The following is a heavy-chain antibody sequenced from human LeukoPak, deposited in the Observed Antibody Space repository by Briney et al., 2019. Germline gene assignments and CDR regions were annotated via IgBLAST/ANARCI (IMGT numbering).Heavy chain of an antibody. J-gene: IGHJ6*04. CDR3: ARGVVAATLMEYYYYGMDV. CDR1: GGTFSSYA. V-gene: IGHV1-69*06. CDR2: IIPIFGTA. Sequence: SVKVSCKASGGTFSSYAISWVRQAPGQGLEWMGGIIPIFGTANYAQKFQGRATITADKSTSTAYMELSSLRSEDTAVYYCARGVVAATLMEYYYYGMDVWGKGTTVTVSS. D-gene: IGHD2-15*01.